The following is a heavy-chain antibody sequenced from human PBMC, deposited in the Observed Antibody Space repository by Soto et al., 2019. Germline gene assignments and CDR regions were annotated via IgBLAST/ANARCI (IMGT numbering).Heavy chain of an antibody. Sequence: QVQLQESGPGLVKPSQTLSLTCTVSGGSISSGGYYWYWIRQHPGKGLEWIGYIYYSGTTYYNPSLKSRVTISVDTSKHQFSPKLSSVTAADTAVYYCAASCVACGGFNYYGMDVWGQGTTVTVSS. J-gene: IGHJ6*02. D-gene: IGHD2-21*01. CDR2: IYYSGTT. V-gene: IGHV4-31*03. CDR3: AASCVACGGFNYYGMDV. CDR1: GGSISSGGYY.